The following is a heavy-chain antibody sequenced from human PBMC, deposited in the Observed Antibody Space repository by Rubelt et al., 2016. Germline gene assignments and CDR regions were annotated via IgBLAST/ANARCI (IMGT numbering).Heavy chain of an antibody. V-gene: IGHV4-30-2*01. CDR3: ARAPRTDYDMLTGYYYYFDY. J-gene: IGHJ4*02. CDR2: IYHSGST. D-gene: IGHD3-9*01. CDR1: GGSISSGGYS. Sequence: QLQLQESGSGLVKPSQTLSLTCAVSGGSISSGGYSWSWIRQPPGKGLEWIGYIYHSGSTYYNPSLKSRFTISVDTSKHQLSLKLSSVTAADTAVYYCARAPRTDYDMLTGYYYYFDYWGQGTLVTVSS.